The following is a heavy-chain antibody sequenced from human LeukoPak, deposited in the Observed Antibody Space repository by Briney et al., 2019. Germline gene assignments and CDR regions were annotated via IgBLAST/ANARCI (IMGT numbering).Heavy chain of an antibody. CDR3: ARDGSSWYGEYSQH. CDR2: IKQDGSEK. V-gene: IGHV3-7*01. Sequence: GGSLRLSCAASGFTFSSYWVSWVRQAPGKGLEWVANIKQDGSEKYYVDSVKGRFTISRDNAKNSLYLQMNSLRAEDTAVYYCARDGSSWYGEYSQHWGQGTLVTVSS. D-gene: IGHD6-13*01. CDR1: GFTFSSYW. J-gene: IGHJ1*01.